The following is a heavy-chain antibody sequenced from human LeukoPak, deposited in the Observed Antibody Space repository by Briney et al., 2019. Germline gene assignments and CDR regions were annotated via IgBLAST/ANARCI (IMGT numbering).Heavy chain of an antibody. CDR2: VYYSGST. V-gene: IGHV4-59*01. Sequence: SETLSLTCTVSGGSISNYYWTWIRQPPGKGLEWIGYVYYSGSTNYNPSLKSRVTISVDTSKNQFSLKLSSVTAADTAVYYCARVALYSSSSYWFDPWGQGTLVTVSS. J-gene: IGHJ5*02. D-gene: IGHD6-6*01. CDR1: GGSISNYY. CDR3: ARVALYSSSSYWFDP.